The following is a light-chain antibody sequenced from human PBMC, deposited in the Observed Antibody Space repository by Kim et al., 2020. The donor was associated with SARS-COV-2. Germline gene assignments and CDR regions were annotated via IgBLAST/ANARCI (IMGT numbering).Light chain of an antibody. CDR3: QQYNAYPPSYT. CDR1: QSISNW. J-gene: IGKJ2*01. V-gene: IGKV1-5*03. CDR2: KAS. Sequence: SIGDRVTITCRASQSISNWLAWYQQKPGKAPKLLMYKASTLESGVPSRFSGSGSGTDFTLTISSLQPDDFATHYCQQYNAYPPSYTFGQGTKLEI.